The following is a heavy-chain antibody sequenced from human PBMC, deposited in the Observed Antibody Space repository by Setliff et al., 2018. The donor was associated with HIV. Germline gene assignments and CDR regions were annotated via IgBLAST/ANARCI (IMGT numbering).Heavy chain of an antibody. CDR2: ISSTSGYI. D-gene: IGHD3-3*01. Sequence: PGGSLRLSCAASGFTFSSYSMNWVRQAPGKGLEWVSSISSTSGYIYYADSVKGRFTISRDNAKNSLDLQMNSLRAEDTAVYYCARDARITIFGVVIIGDYFDYWGQGILVTVSS. V-gene: IGHV3-21*01. J-gene: IGHJ4*02. CDR1: GFTFSSYS. CDR3: ARDARITIFGVVIIGDYFDY.